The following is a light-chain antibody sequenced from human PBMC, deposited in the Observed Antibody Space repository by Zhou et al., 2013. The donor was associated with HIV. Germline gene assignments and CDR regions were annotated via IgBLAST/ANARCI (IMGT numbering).Light chain of an antibody. CDR3: QQYETYPFT. V-gene: IGKV1-5*03. CDR2: KAS. Sequence: DIQMTQSPSTLSASVGDRVTITCRASQSINSWLAWYQQKAGRAPKLLIYKASNLESGVPSRFSGSGSGTEFTLTISSLQPDDFATYYCQQYETYPFTFGQGTSLDIK. CDR1: QSINSW. J-gene: IGKJ2*01.